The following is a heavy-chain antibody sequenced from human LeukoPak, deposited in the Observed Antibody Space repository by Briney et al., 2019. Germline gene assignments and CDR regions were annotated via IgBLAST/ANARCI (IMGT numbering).Heavy chain of an antibody. D-gene: IGHD1-26*01. CDR2: INHSGST. J-gene: IGHJ4*02. V-gene: IGHV4-34*01. Sequence: PSETLSLTCAFSGGSFSDYYWSWIRQPPGKGLEWIGEINHSGSTNYNPSLKSRVTISMDTSKNQFSLKLSSVTAADTAVFYCARGRHTDVLGTTLGPFWYWGQGTLVTVSS. CDR1: GGSFSDYY. CDR3: ARGRHTDVLGTTLGPFWY.